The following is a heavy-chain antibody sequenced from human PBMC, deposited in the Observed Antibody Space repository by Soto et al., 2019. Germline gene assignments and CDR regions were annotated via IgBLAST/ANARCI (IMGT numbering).Heavy chain of an antibody. CDR3: ARDQGWLAARNVLFDY. V-gene: IGHV4-34*01. Sequence: SETLSLTCAVYGGSFSGYYWSWIRQPPGKGLKWIGEINHSGSTNYNPSLKSRVTISVDTSKNQFSLKLSSVTAADTAVYYCARDQGWLAARNVLFDYWGQGTLVTVSS. CDR1: GGSFSGYY. J-gene: IGHJ4*02. D-gene: IGHD6-6*01. CDR2: INHSGST.